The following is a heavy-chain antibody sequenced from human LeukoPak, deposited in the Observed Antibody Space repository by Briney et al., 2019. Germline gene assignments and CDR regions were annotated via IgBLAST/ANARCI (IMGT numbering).Heavy chain of an antibody. V-gene: IGHV3-23*01. CDR2: ISGSGGST. CDR3: AKNQMGYSYGPNWFDP. Sequence: GGSLRLSCAASGFTFSSYAMSWVRQAPGKGLEWVSAISGSGGSTYYADSVKGRFTISRDNSKNKLYLQMNSLRAEDTAVYYCAKNQMGYSYGPNWFDPWGQGTLVTVSS. CDR1: GFTFSSYA. D-gene: IGHD5-18*01. J-gene: IGHJ5*02.